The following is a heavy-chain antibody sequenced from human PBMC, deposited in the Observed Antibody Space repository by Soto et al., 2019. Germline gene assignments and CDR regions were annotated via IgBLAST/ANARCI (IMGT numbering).Heavy chain of an antibody. J-gene: IGHJ6*02. CDR3: ARDLPSIFGVVIIPYGMDV. V-gene: IGHV1-69*13. D-gene: IGHD3-3*01. Sequence: SVKVSCKASGGTFSSYAISWVRQAPGQGLEWMGGIIPIFGTANYAQKFQGRVTITADASTSTAYMELSSLRSEDTAVYYCARDLPSIFGVVIIPYGMDVWGQGTTVTVSS. CDR2: IIPIFGTA. CDR1: GGTFSSYA.